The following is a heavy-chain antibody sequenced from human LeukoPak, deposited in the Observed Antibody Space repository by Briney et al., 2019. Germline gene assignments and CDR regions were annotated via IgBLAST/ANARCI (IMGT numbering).Heavy chain of an antibody. D-gene: IGHD6-13*01. CDR3: ARADILGIAAAGTRGRGFDY. V-gene: IGHV6-1*01. CDR1: GDSVSSNSAA. Sequence: SQTLSHTCAISGDSVSSNSAAWNWIRQSPSRGLEWLGRTYYRSKWYNDYAVSVKSRITISPDTSKNQFSLQLNSVTPEDTAVYYCARADILGIAAAGTRGRGFDYWGQGTLVTVSS. J-gene: IGHJ4*02. CDR2: TYYRSKWYN.